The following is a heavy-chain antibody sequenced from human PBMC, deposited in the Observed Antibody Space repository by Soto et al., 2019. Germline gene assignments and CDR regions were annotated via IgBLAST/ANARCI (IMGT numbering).Heavy chain of an antibody. CDR3: ANRPRALLTFDS. V-gene: IGHV3-23*04. Sequence: EVQLVDSGGGLVQPGGSLRLSCAAAGFIFSNYVMSWVRQAPGKGLEWVSSISDSGGTSYYADSVKGRFTISRDNSKNTLYLQMNSLIAEDTAIYYCANRPRALLTFDSWGQGTLVTVSS. J-gene: IGHJ4*02. D-gene: IGHD1-26*01. CDR2: ISDSGGTS. CDR1: GFIFSNYV.